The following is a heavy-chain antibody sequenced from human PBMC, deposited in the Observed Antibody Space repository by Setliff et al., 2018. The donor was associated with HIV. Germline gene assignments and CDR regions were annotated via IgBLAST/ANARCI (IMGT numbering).Heavy chain of an antibody. CDR1: GGSISSTSYY. D-gene: IGHD3-3*01. V-gene: IGHV4-39*07. Sequence: SETLSLTCTVSGGSISSTSYYWGWIRQPPGKDLEWIGAISYGGITYYNPSLTSRVTISVDTSKNQFSLKVTSVTAADTAVHYCARGLGYNNFWSGYYHGWYFDLWGHGTLVTVSS. CDR3: ARGLGYNNFWSGYYHGWYFDL. CDR2: ISYGGIT. J-gene: IGHJ2*01.